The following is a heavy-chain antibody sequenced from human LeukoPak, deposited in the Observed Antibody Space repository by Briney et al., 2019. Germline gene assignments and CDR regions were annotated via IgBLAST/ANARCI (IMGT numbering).Heavy chain of an antibody. CDR2: IYHSGST. CDR1: GGSISSSNW. V-gene: IGHV4-4*02. J-gene: IGHJ4*02. D-gene: IGHD5-24*01. CDR3: ARDGKEGGYNYDY. Sequence: PSGTLSLTRAVSGGSISSSNWWSWVRQPPGKGLEWIGEIYHSGSTNYNPSLKSRVTISVDKSKNQFSLKLSSVTAADTAVYYCARDGKEGGYNYDYWGQGTLVTVSS.